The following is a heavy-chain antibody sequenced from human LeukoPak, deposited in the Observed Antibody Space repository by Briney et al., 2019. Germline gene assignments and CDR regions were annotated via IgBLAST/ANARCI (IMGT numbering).Heavy chain of an antibody. Sequence: ASVKVSCKASGYTFTSYGISWVRQAPGQGLEWMGWISAYNGNTNYAQKLQGRVTMTTDTSTSTAYMELRSLRSDDTAVYYCARVGYDFWSGYPPGYYYYMDVWGKGTTVTVSS. CDR3: ARVGYDFWSGYPPGYYYYMDV. CDR1: GYTFTSYG. CDR2: ISAYNGNT. V-gene: IGHV1-18*01. J-gene: IGHJ6*03. D-gene: IGHD3-3*01.